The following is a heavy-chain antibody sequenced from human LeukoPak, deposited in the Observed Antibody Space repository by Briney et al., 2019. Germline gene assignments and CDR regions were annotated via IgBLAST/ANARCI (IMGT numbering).Heavy chain of an antibody. CDR2: ISGTGGST. V-gene: IGHV3-23*01. CDR3: ANRDSQYNWFDP. CDR1: GFTFSSYA. J-gene: IGHJ5*02. D-gene: IGHD4-11*01. Sequence: GGSLRLSCAASGFTFSSYAMRWVRQALWKGLEWVSAISGTGGSTYYADSVKGRFTISRDNSKNTLYLQMNSLRAEDTAIYYCANRDSQYNWFDPWGQGTLVTVSS.